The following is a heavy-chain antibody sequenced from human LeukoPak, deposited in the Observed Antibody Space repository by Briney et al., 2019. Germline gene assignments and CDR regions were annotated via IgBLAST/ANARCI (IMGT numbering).Heavy chain of an antibody. CDR2: VSGRSGNT. V-gene: IGHV3-23*01. Sequence: PGGSLRLSCAASGFTFRLYAMTWVRQAPGKGLEWVSSVSGRSGNTYYTDSVRGRFTISRDNAVDTVYLQMNSLRAEDTATYYCAKVFGDYTLSFDYWGRGTLVTVSS. CDR1: GFTFRLYA. D-gene: IGHD4-17*01. CDR3: AKVFGDYTLSFDY. J-gene: IGHJ4*02.